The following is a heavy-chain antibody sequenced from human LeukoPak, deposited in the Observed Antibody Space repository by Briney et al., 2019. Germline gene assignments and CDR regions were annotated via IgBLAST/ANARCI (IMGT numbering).Heavy chain of an antibody. CDR1: GASISSYY. V-gene: IGHV4-4*07. J-gene: IGHJ4*02. D-gene: IGHD2-2*01. Sequence: SEALSLTCTVSGASISSYYWTWIRQPAGKGLEWIGRIYTSGSTNYNPSLKSRVAMSVDTSKNQFSLKLSSVTAADTAVYYCARLSADSSSSRGFDYWGQGTLVTVSS. CDR3: ARLSADSSSSRGFDY. CDR2: IYTSGST.